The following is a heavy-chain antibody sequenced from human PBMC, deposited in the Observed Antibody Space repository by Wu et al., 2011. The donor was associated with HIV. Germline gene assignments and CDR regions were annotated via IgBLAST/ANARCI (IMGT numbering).Heavy chain of an antibody. J-gene: IGHJ6*03. V-gene: IGHV1-69*06. Sequence: QVQLVQSGAEVKKPGTSVKVSCKAAGGNFSSYSITWVRQAPGQGLEWMGGIIPISGTATYAQKFQDRVTITADKSTTTVDMELSDLRSEDTAVYYCARGIGDFYYYYYYMDVWGKGTTVTVSS. D-gene: IGHD3-3*01. CDR3: ARGIGDFYYYYYYMDV. CDR1: GGNFSSYS. CDR2: IIPISGTA.